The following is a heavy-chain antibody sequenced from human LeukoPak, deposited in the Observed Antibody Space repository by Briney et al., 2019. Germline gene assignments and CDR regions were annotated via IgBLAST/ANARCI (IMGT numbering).Heavy chain of an antibody. J-gene: IGHJ4*02. CDR3: AKSPPERPRDFDY. V-gene: IGHV3-30*18. CDR1: GFTFSSYG. CDR2: ISYDGSNK. Sequence: GGSLRLSCAASGFTFSSYGMHWVRQAPGKGLEWVAVISYDGSNKYYADSVKGRFTISRDNSKNTLYLQMNSLRAEDTAVYYCAKSPPERPRDFDYWGQGTLVTVSS. D-gene: IGHD6-6*01.